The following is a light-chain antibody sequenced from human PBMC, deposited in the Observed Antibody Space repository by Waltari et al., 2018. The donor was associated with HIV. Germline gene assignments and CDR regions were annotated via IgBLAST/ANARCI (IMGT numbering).Light chain of an antibody. V-gene: IGLV1-44*01. Sequence: LLPQPPPGYGTPGQRLTTSSSPIYANLESTTLDRHQQMPGSAPRALIYNNDQRPSGVPDRFSGSKSGTSASLAISGLQSEDQGDYYCASWDDKLDGWVFGGGTRLTVL. CDR2: NND. CDR3: ASWDDKLDGWV. CDR1: YANLESTT. J-gene: IGLJ3*02.